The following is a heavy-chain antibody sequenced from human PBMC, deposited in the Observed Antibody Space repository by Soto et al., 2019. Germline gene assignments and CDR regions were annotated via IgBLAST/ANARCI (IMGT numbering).Heavy chain of an antibody. Sequence: GAWPSLVNPPQNLSLDCNLSWFSLSPSGVGVGWVPQPPGKALEWLALIYWDDDKRYSPSLKSRLTITKDTSKNQVVLTMTNMDPVDTATYYCAHRLAATGLFDYWGQGTLVTVSS. V-gene: IGHV2-5*02. J-gene: IGHJ4*02. CDR3: AHRLAATGLFDY. CDR1: WFSLSPSGVG. D-gene: IGHD6-13*01. CDR2: IYWDDDK.